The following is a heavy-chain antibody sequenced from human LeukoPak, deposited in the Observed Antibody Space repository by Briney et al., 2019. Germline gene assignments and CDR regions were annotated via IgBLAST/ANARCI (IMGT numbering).Heavy chain of an antibody. CDR2: ISSSSSYI. D-gene: IGHD3-10*01. V-gene: IGHV3-21*01. CDR3: ARAGYGSGSYPNDY. Sequence: PGGSLRLSCAASGFTFSSYSMNWVRQAPGKGLEWVSSISSSSSYIYYADSVKGRFTISRDNAKNPLYLQMNSLRAEDTAVYYCARAGYGSGSYPNDYWGQGTLVTVSS. J-gene: IGHJ4*02. CDR1: GFTFSSYS.